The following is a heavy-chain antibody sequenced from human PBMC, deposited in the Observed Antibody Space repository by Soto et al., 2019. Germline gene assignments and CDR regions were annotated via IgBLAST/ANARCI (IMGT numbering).Heavy chain of an antibody. CDR1: EFTFSQHW. J-gene: IGHJ4*02. Sequence: EVHLVESGGGLVQPGGSLRLSCAASEFTFSQHWTRWVRQALGKGLEWVADIKPDGSEKYYVDSVKGRFTISRDNAKNSVYLQMNSLRAEDTAVYYCARGHYGRDYWGQGTLVTVSS. V-gene: IGHV3-7*01. CDR2: IKPDGSEK. CDR3: ARGHYGRDY. D-gene: IGHD4-17*01.